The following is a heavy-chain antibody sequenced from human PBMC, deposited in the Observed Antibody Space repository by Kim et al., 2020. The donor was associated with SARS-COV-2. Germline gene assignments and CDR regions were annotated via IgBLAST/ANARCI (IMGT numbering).Heavy chain of an antibody. CDR1: GGSISGSKW. Sequence: SETLSLTCVVSGGSISGSKWWSWVRPPPGKGLEWIGEIFNNGDTRYNPALKSRISISLDNSKNQFVLTLTSVTAADTAVYFCARSESASEIRAMDVWGQGTTITVSS. CDR3: ARSESASEIRAMDV. CDR2: IFNNGDT. J-gene: IGHJ6*02. D-gene: IGHD3-10*01. V-gene: IGHV4-4*02.